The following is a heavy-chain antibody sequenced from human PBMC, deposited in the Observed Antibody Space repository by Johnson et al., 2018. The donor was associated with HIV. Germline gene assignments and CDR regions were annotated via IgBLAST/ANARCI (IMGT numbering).Heavy chain of an antibody. J-gene: IGHJ3*02. CDR1: GFTFSSYW. Sequence: VQLVESGGGLVQPGGSLRLSCAASGFTFSSYWMSWVRQAPGKGLEWVANIKQDGSEKYYVASVKGRFTISRDNAKNSLYLQLNSLRADDTAVYFCARDRFGDSDACDIWGQGTMVTVSS. CDR2: IKQDGSEK. CDR3: ARDRFGDSDACDI. D-gene: IGHD4-17*01. V-gene: IGHV3-7*01.